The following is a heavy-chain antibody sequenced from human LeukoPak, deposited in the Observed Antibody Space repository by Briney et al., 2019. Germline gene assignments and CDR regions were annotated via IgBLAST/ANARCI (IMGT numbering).Heavy chain of an antibody. CDR3: ATDLLRYFDWLI. D-gene: IGHD3-9*01. CDR2: ITRSSHYI. Sequence: PGGSLRLSCAASGFTFSSYTMTWVRQAPGKGLEWVSSITRSSHYIYYADSVKGRFTISSDNAKNSLYLQMNSLRAEDTAVYYCATDLLRYFDWLIWGQGTLVTVSS. CDR1: GFTFSSYT. V-gene: IGHV3-21*01. J-gene: IGHJ4*02.